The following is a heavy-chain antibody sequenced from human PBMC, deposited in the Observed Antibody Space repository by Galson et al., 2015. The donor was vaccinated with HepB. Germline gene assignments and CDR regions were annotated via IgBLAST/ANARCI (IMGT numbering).Heavy chain of an antibody. Sequence: SVKVSCKASGGTFSSYAISWVRQAPGQGLEWMGGIIPIFGTANYAQKFQGRVTITADESTSTAYMELSSLRSEDTAVYYCARDPMYYYGSGTYYFDYWGQGTLVTVSS. CDR1: GGTFSSYA. V-gene: IGHV1-69*13. CDR3: ARDPMYYYGSGTYYFDY. D-gene: IGHD3-10*01. CDR2: IIPIFGTA. J-gene: IGHJ4*02.